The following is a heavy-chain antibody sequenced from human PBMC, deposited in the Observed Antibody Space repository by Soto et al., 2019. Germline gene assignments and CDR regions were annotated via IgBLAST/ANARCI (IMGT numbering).Heavy chain of an antibody. Sequence: QVQLVQSGAEVKKPGSSVKVSCQASGGTFSSYAISWLRQAPGQGLEWMGGIIPIFGTANYAQKFQGRVTITAAESTSTAYMELSSLRSDDTAVYYCARNLGYSSGWRTLDYWGQGTLVTVSS. J-gene: IGHJ4*02. CDR1: GGTFSSYA. V-gene: IGHV1-69*01. CDR3: ARNLGYSSGWRTLDY. CDR2: IIPIFGTA. D-gene: IGHD6-19*01.